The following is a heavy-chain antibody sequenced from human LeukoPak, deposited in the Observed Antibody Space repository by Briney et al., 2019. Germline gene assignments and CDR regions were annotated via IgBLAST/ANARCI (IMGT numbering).Heavy chain of an antibody. CDR2: IYSSGST. Sequence: SETLSLTCTVSGASISGSGYYWGWIRQPPGKGLEWIGSIYSSGSTCYNASLQSRVTIPIETSKNQISLRLNSVTAADTAMYYCAKSGGYGLIDYWGQGTLVTVSS. V-gene: IGHV4-39*01. CDR3: AKSGGYGLIDY. D-gene: IGHD1-26*01. J-gene: IGHJ4*02. CDR1: GASISGSGYY.